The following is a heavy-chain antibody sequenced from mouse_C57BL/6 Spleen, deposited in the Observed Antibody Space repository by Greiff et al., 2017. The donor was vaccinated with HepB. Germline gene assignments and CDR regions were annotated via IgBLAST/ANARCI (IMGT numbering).Heavy chain of an antibody. Sequence: VKLMESGAELVKPGASVKISCKASGYAFSSYWMNWVKQRPGKGLEWIGQIYPGDGDTNYNGKFKGKATLTADKSSSTAYMQLSSLTSEDSAVYFCARPMGLRPLINYAMDYWGQGTSVTVSS. D-gene: IGHD2-2*01. CDR2: IYPGDGDT. J-gene: IGHJ4*01. CDR3: ARPMGLRPLINYAMDY. CDR1: GYAFSSYW. V-gene: IGHV1-80*01.